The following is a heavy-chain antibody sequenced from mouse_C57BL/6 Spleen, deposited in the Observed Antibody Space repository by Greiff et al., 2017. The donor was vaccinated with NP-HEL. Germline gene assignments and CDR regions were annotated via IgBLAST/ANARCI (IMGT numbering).Heavy chain of an antibody. CDR2: IYPRSGNT. V-gene: IGHV1-81*01. D-gene: IGHD2-3*01. J-gene: IGHJ1*03. CDR1: GYTFTSYG. Sequence: LVESGAELARPGASVKLSCKASGYTFTSYGISWVKQRTGQGLEWIGEIYPRSGNTYYNEKFKGKATLTADKSSSTAYMELRSLTSEDSAVYFCARIDGYPYWYFDVWGTGTTVTVSS. CDR3: ARIDGYPYWYFDV.